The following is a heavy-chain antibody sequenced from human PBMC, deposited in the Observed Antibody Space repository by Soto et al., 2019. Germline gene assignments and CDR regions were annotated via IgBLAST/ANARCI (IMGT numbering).Heavy chain of an antibody. CDR3: ARHEGGAAADRPLDY. V-gene: IGHV4-59*08. CDR1: GGSISSYY. D-gene: IGHD6-13*01. CDR2: TSYSGTT. Sequence: SETLSLTCTVSGGSISSYYWSWIRQPPGKGLEWIGYTSYSGTTNYNPSLKSRVTMSIDTYTNQFSLKMNSVTAADTAVYYCARHEGGAAADRPLDYWGQGTLVTVSS. J-gene: IGHJ4*02.